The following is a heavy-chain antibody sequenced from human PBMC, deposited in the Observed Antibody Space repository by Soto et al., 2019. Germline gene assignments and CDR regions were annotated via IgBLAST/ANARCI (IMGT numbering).Heavy chain of an antibody. D-gene: IGHD6-13*01. J-gene: IGHJ5*02. V-gene: IGHV3-30*18. Sequence: QVQLVESGGGVVQSGRSLRLSCAASGFTFSTSGMHWIRQAPGKGLEWVAMISHDGGATYYVDSVKGRFPISRDTDKNTLHLQMDSLRTEDTATYYCAKAWGSSGWYTWFAPWGQGTLVTVSS. CDR3: AKAWGSSGWYTWFAP. CDR2: ISHDGGAT. CDR1: GFTFSTSG.